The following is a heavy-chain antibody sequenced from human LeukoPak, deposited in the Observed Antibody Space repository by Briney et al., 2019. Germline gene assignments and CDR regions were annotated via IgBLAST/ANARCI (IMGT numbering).Heavy chain of an antibody. CDR3: ARYYDSSGYRGGGFDY. J-gene: IGHJ4*02. V-gene: IGHV4-39*07. D-gene: IGHD3-22*01. CDR1: GGSISSSSYY. Sequence: SETLSLTCTVSGGSISSSSYYWGWIRQPPGNGLEWIGSIYYSGSTYYNPSLKSRVTISVDTSKNQFSLKLSSVTAADTAVYYCARYYDSSGYRGGGFDYWGQGTLVTVSS. CDR2: IYYSGST.